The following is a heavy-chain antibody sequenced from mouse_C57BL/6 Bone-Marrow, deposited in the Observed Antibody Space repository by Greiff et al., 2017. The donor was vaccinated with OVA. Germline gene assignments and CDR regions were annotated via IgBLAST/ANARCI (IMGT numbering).Heavy chain of an antibody. CDR2: IYPRSGNT. D-gene: IGHD3-2*02. J-gene: IGHJ2*01. Sequence: QVQLKESGAELARPGASVKLSCKASGYTFTSYGISWVKQRTGQGLEWIGEIYPRSGNTYYNEKFKGKATLTADKSSSTAYMELRSLTSEDSAVYFCARRDSSSYFDYWGQGTTLTVSS. CDR1: GYTFTSYG. CDR3: ARRDSSSYFDY. V-gene: IGHV1-81*01.